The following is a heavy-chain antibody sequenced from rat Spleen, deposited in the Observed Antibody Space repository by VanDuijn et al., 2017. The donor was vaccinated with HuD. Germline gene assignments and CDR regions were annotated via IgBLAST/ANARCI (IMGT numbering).Heavy chain of an antibody. CDR3: ARDGEAVAASNWFAH. V-gene: IGHV2-63*01. CDR1: GFSLPSNA. CDR2: MWYDGDT. J-gene: IGHJ2*01. D-gene: IGHD1-2*01. Sequence: QVLLTESGPGLVQPSQTLSLTCTVSGFSLPSNAVIWVRQPSGKGPEWMGRMWYDGDTAYNSALKSRLSISRDTSKNQVFLKMNSLQTDDTGTYYCARDGEAVAASNWFAHWGQGVMVTVSS.